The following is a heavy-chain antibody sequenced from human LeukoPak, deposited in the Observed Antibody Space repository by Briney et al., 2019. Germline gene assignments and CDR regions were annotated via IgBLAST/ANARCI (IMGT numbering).Heavy chain of an antibody. D-gene: IGHD3-3*01. Sequence: KTSETLSLTCTVSGGSISNYYWSWLRQPPGEGLEWIGYIYYSGTTNYNPSLKSRLTISVDTSKNQFSLKLSSVTAADTAAYYCARHIGKSGYSAWGQGTLVTVSS. V-gene: IGHV4-59*08. J-gene: IGHJ5*02. CDR2: IYYSGTT. CDR1: GGSISNYY. CDR3: ARHIGKSGYSA.